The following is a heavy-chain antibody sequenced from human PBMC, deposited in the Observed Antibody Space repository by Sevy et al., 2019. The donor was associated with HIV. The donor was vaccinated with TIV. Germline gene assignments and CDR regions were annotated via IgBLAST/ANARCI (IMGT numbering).Heavy chain of an antibody. D-gene: IGHD2-15*01. J-gene: IGHJ4*02. CDR2: TYYRSKWYT. CDR3: TRGAHSLDY. CDR1: GDSVSSIRTS. Sequence: SQTLSLTCAISGDSVSSIRTSWNWIRQSPSRGLEWLGRTYYRSKWYTDYAVSVKSRITINPDTSKNQVSLQLNSVTPEDTAVYYCTRGAHSLDYWGQGTLVTVSS. V-gene: IGHV6-1*01.